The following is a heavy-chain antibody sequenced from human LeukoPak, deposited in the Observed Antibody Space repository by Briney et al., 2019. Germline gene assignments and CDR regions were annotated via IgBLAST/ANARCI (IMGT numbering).Heavy chain of an antibody. J-gene: IGHJ4*02. D-gene: IGHD3-3*01. CDR1: GFTFRNNW. V-gene: IGHV3-23*01. Sequence: GGSLRLSCAASGFTFRNNWMTWVRQAPGKGLEWVSAISGSGGSTYYADSVKGRFTISRDNSKNTLYLQMNSLRAEDTAVYYCAKGLGERSFRLLTIFDYWGQGTLVTVSS. CDR2: ISGSGGST. CDR3: AKGLGERSFRLLTIFDY.